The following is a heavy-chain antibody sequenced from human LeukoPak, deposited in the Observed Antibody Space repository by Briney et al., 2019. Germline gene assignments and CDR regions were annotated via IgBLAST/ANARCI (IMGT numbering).Heavy chain of an antibody. CDR2: VRPGDSAR. D-gene: IGHD2/OR15-2a*01. CDR1: GFTFSNYP. Sequence: GGSLRLSCAAFGFTFSNYPMNWVRQAPGKGLEWVSNVRPGDSARSYADSVRGRFTISRDDAKNSLYLQMNSLRDEDTAVYYCATDSYYAFDFWGLGTLVTVSS. CDR3: ATDSYYAFDF. J-gene: IGHJ4*02. V-gene: IGHV3-48*02.